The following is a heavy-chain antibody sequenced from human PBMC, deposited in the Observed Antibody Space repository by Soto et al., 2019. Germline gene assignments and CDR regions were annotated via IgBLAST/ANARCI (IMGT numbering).Heavy chain of an antibody. CDR2: IWYDGSNK. V-gene: IGHV3-33*01. J-gene: IGHJ4*02. CDR1: GFTFSSYG. D-gene: IGHD1-26*01. CDR3: GRDVVIVGATKFDY. Sequence: QVQLVESGGGVVQPGRSLRLSCAASGFTFSSYGMHWVRQAPGKGLEWVAVIWYDGSNKYYADSVRGRFTISRDNSKNTAYLEMNRLRGEDTAVFYCGRDVVIVGATKFDYWGQGTLVTVSS.